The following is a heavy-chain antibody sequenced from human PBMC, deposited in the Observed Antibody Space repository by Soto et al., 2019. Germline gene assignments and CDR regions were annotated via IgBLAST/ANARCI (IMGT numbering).Heavy chain of an antibody. J-gene: IGHJ3*02. Sequence: GGSLRLSCAASGFTFSSYSMNWVRQAPGKGLEWVSSISSSSSYIYYADSVRGQFTITRDNAKNSVFRQMNSLRAEDTAVYWCPRGDSTVSSGAVFEIWGDGTRVTVSP. CDR2: ISSSSSYI. CDR1: GFTFSSYS. CDR3: PRGDSTVSSGAVFEI. V-gene: IGHV3-21*01. D-gene: IGHD2-15*01.